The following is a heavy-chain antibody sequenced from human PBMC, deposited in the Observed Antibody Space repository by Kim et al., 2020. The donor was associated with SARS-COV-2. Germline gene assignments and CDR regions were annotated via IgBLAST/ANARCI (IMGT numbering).Heavy chain of an antibody. V-gene: IGHV3-53*01. J-gene: IGHJ4*02. D-gene: IGHD1-20*01. CDR3: AGDNYNNYWYKY. Sequence: GGSLRLSCAASEFIVITKTMTWCRQAPVKVLGWVSRIYLIGTTYYADSVKVRCTTSRDTSKNTLYLQMDNLRADDTAVYYCAGDNYNNYWYKYWGQGTLVTVSA. CDR2: IYLIGTT. CDR1: EFIVITKT.